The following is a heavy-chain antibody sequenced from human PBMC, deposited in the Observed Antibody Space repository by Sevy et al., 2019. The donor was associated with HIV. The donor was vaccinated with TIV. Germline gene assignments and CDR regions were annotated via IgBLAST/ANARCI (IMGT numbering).Heavy chain of an antibody. Sequence: GESLKISCKGSGYTFSNYWIGWVRQMPGKGLEWMGVIYPGDSVTRYSPAFQGQDTMSADKSTSTAYLQWSSLKTSDTAIYYGARYPIVVVPAAEYYFDYWGQGTLVTVSS. CDR2: IYPGDSVT. V-gene: IGHV5-51*01. CDR3: ARYPIVVVPAAEYYFDY. CDR1: GYTFSNYW. J-gene: IGHJ4*02. D-gene: IGHD2-2*01.